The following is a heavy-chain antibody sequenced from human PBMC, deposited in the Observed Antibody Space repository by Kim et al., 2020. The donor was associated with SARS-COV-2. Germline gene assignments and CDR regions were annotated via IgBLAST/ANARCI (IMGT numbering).Heavy chain of an antibody. CDR3: TSGYSSGQDY. D-gene: IGHD6-19*01. Sequence: ATAYAASVKGRFTISRDDSKNTAYLQMNSLKTEDTAVYYCTSGYSSGQDYWGQGTLVTVSS. V-gene: IGHV3-73*01. J-gene: IGHJ4*02. CDR2: AT.